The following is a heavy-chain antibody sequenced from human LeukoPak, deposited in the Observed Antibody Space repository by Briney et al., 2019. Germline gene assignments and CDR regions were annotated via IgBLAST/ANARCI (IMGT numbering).Heavy chain of an antibody. CDR1: GGTFSGYY. Sequence: SETLSLTCAVYGGTFSGYYWSWIRQPPGQGLEWIGEINHSGSTNYHPSLKSRVIISVDTSKNQLSLRLPSVTAADTAVYYCARVRWDSSSSEDYWGQGILVTASS. D-gene: IGHD6-6*01. V-gene: IGHV4-34*01. CDR2: INHSGST. J-gene: IGHJ4*02. CDR3: ARVRWDSSSSEDY.